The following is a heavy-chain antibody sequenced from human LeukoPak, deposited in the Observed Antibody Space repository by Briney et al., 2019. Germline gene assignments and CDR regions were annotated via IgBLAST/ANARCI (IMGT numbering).Heavy chain of an antibody. J-gene: IGHJ6*03. CDR1: GYSISSGYY. CDR2: IYHSGNT. D-gene: IGHD2-15*01. CDR3: ARGYGRARWWLYYYSMDV. V-gene: IGHV4-38-2*02. Sequence: SGTLSLTCTVSGYSISSGYYWGWIRQPPGKGLEWIGTIYHSGNTYYNPSLASRVIILVDTSKNEFSLQLGSVTAADPAVYYCARGYGRARWWLYYYSMDVWGGGATVTAPS.